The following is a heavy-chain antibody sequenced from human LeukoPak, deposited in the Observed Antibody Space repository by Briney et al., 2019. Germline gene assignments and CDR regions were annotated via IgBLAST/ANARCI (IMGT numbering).Heavy chain of an antibody. Sequence: GGSLRLSCAASGFTFSSFAMNWVRQAPGKGLEWVSIISGSGDTTHYTDSVKGRFTVSRDNSKNTLYLQMNSLRAEDTAVYYCARDLSGVAGYTYGRGIDYWGQGTLVTVSS. J-gene: IGHJ4*02. CDR1: GFTFSSFA. CDR3: ARDLSGVAGYTYGRGIDY. V-gene: IGHV3-23*01. CDR2: ISGSGDTT. D-gene: IGHD5-18*01.